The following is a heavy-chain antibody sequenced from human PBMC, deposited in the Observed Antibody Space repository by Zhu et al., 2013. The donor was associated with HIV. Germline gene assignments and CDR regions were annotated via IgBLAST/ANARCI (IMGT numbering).Heavy chain of an antibody. CDR2: INPNSGGT. J-gene: IGHJ6*02. V-gene: IGHV1-2*02. D-gene: IGHD2-21*02. CDR3: ARDRMTALPRTWQNYFYYGMDV. Sequence: QVQLVQSGAEVKKPGASVKVSCKASGDTFTDYYMHWVRQAPGQGLEWMGWINPNSGGTNYAQKFQGRVTMTRDTSISTAYMELNSLRSDDTAVYYCARDRMTALPRTWQNYFYYGMDVWGQGTTVTVSS. CDR1: GDTFTDYY.